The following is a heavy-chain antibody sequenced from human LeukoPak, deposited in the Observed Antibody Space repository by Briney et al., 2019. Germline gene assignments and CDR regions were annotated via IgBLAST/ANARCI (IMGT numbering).Heavy chain of an antibody. V-gene: IGHV4-59*01. D-gene: IGHD1-1*01. CDR3: ARVGGTNYYYYGMDV. CDR2: IYDSGST. CDR1: GGSISSYY. J-gene: IGHJ6*02. Sequence: SETLSLTCTVSGGSISSYYWSWIRQPPGKGLEWIGYIYDSGSTNYNPSLKSRVTISVDTSKNQFSLKLSSVTAADTAMYYCARVGGTNYYYYGMDVWGQGTTVTVSS.